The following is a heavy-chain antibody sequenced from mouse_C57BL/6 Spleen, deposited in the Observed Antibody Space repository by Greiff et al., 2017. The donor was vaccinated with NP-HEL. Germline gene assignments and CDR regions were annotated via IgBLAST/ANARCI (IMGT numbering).Heavy chain of an antibody. CDR2: INPSTGGT. J-gene: IGHJ1*03. CDR1: GYSFTGYY. CDR3: AKRGYSGSSSV. V-gene: IGHV1-42*01. Sequence: EVQLQQSGPELVKPGASVKISCKASGYSFTGYYMNWVKQSPEKSLEWIGEINPSTGGTTYNQKFKAKATLTVDKSSSTAYMQLKSLTSEDSAVYYCAKRGYSGSSSVWATGTTATVSS. D-gene: IGHD1-1*01.